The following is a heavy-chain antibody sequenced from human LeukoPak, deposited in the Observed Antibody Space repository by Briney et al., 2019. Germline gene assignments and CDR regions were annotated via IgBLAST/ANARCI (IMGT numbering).Heavy chain of an antibody. CDR2: MNPNSGNT. Sequence: ASVTVSCQASGYTFTSYDINWVRQATGQGLEWMGWMNPNSGNTGYAQKFQGRVTMTRNTSISTAYKELSSLRSEDTAVYYCARVGYYDSSGYYYFWFDPWGQGTLVTVSS. CDR3: ARVGYYDSSGYYYFWFDP. J-gene: IGHJ5*02. V-gene: IGHV1-8*01. CDR1: GYTFTSYD. D-gene: IGHD3-22*01.